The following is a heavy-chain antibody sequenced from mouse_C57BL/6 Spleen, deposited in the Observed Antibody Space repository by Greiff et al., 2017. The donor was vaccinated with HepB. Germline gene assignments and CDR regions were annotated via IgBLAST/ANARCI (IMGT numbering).Heavy chain of an antibody. CDR1: GYTFTSYW. CDR3: ASDYGSLFDY. CDR2: IHPNSGST. J-gene: IGHJ2*01. D-gene: IGHD1-1*01. Sequence: QVQLKQPGAELVKPGASVKLSCKASGYTFTSYWMHWVKQRPGQGLEWIGMIHPNSGSTNYNEKFKSKATLTVDKSSSTAYMQLSSLTSEDSAVYYCASDYGSLFDYWGQGTTLTVSS. V-gene: IGHV1-64*01.